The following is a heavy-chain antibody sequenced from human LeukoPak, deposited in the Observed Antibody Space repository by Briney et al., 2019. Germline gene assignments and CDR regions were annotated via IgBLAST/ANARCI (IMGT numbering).Heavy chain of an antibody. CDR3: ARDAAGLLDY. J-gene: IGHJ4*02. D-gene: IGHD6-25*01. Sequence: ASVMVSCKASGYIYTTFPIHWVRQAAGQSPEWVGWIHTGNGDTKYSQAFQGRVTTARDTPATTAYMELSSLRSEDTAMYYCARDAAGLLDYWGQGTLVTVSS. CDR1: GYIYTTFP. V-gene: IGHV1-3*04. CDR2: IHTGNGDT.